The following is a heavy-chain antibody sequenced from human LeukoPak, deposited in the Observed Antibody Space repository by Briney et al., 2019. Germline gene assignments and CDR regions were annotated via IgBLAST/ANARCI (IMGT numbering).Heavy chain of an antibody. V-gene: IGHV3-23*01. Sequence: GGSLRLSWAAAGFTVNNYAMSWVRQAPGKGLEWVSAISTTGGSTYYADSVKGRFTVSRDNSKNTLSLQMDSLRVEDTALYYCAKDCTMVVTPKGYYFDSWGQGTLVTVSS. CDR3: AKDCTMVVTPKGYYFDS. CDR1: GFTVNNYA. D-gene: IGHD3-22*01. CDR2: ISTTGGST. J-gene: IGHJ4*02.